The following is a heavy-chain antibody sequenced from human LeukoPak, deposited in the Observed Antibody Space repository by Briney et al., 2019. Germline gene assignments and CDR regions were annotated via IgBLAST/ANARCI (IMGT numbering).Heavy chain of an antibody. CDR2: IRYDGSNK. Sequence: GGSLRLSCAASGFTFSSYGMHWVHQAPGKGLEWVALIRYDGSNKYYADSVKGRFTISRDNSKNTLYLQMNSLRAEDTAVYYCARDRDAEWPLRILDYWGQGTLVTVSS. CDR3: ARDRDAEWPLRILDY. D-gene: IGHD3-3*01. V-gene: IGHV3-30*02. CDR1: GFTFSSYG. J-gene: IGHJ4*02.